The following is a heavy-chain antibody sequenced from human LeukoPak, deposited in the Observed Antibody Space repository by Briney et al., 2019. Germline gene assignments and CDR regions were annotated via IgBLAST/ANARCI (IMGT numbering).Heavy chain of an antibody. CDR1: AFSFSSYW. D-gene: IGHD2-2*02. J-gene: IGHJ3*02. V-gene: IGHV3-7*01. Sequence: GGSLRLSCAASAFSFSSYWMSWVRQAPGKGLEWVANINQDGSEKYYVDSVKGRFTISRDNAKNSLYQQMNSLRAEDTAVYYCARPVPAAISPDAFDIWGQGTMVTVSS. CDR3: ARPVPAAISPDAFDI. CDR2: INQDGSEK.